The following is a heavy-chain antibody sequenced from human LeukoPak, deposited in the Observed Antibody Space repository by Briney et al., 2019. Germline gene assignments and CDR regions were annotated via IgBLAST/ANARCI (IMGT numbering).Heavy chain of an antibody. D-gene: IGHD6-6*01. J-gene: IGHJ4*02. CDR2: IYTSGST. CDR1: GGSISSYY. CDR3: ARGWPTIAARRAPNYFDY. Sequence: SETLALTCTVSGGSISSYYWSWIRQPAGKGLEWIGRIYTSGSTNYNPSLKSRVTMSVDTSKNQFSLKLSSVTAADTAVYYCARGWPTIAARRAPNYFDYWGQGTLVTVSS. V-gene: IGHV4-4*07.